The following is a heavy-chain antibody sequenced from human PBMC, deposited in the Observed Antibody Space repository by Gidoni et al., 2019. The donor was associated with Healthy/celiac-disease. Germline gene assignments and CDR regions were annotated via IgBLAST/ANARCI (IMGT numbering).Heavy chain of an antibody. V-gene: IGHV3-73*01. Sequence: EGQLVESGGGLVQPGGPLNLSCAHPGFTFPASAMHWVRQASGKGLEWVGRIRSKANSYATAYAASVKGRFTISRDDSKNTAYLQMNSLKTEDTAVYYCTRQVDYDFWSGYLAFDIWGQGTMVTVSS. CDR1: GFTFPASA. CDR2: IRSKANSYAT. J-gene: IGHJ3*02. D-gene: IGHD3-3*01. CDR3: TRQVDYDFWSGYLAFDI.